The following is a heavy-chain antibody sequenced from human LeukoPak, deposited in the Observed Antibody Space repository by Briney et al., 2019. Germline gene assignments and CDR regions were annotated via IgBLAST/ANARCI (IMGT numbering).Heavy chain of an antibody. Sequence: PGGSLRLSCAASGFTFSAYSMNWVRQAPGKGLEWVSSISSSSSYIYYADSVKGRFTISRDNAKNSMYLQMNSLRAQDTAVYYCARDPISVQQVGTIDDYWGQGTLVTVSS. CDR2: ISSSSSYI. CDR3: ARDPISVQQVGTIDDY. CDR1: GFTFSAYS. V-gene: IGHV3-21*01. J-gene: IGHJ4*02. D-gene: IGHD6-13*01.